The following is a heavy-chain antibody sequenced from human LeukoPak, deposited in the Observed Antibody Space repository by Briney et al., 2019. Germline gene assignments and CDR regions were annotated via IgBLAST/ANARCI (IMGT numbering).Heavy chain of an antibody. CDR1: GGSISSYY. CDR3: ARAPDSAVAGDY. V-gene: IGHV4-59*12. CDR2: IYYSGST. Sequence: SETLSLTRTVSGGSISSYYWSWIRQPPGKGLEWIGYIYYSGSTNYNPSLKSRVTISVDTSKNQFSLKLSSVTAADTAVYYCARAPDSAVAGDYWGQGTLVTVSS. D-gene: IGHD6-19*01. J-gene: IGHJ4*02.